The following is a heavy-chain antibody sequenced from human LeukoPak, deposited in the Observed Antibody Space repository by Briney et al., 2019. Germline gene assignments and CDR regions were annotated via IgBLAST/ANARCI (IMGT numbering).Heavy chain of an antibody. D-gene: IGHD5-24*01. CDR1: GGSFSGYY. J-gene: IGHJ4*02. V-gene: IGHV4-34*01. CDR2: INHSGST. CDR3: ARDGPQGGRRWLQPGGFDY. Sequence: SETLSLTCAVYGGSFSGYYWSWIRQPPGKGLEWIGEINHSGSTNYNPSLKSRVTISVDTSKNQFSLKLSSVTAADTAVYYCARDGPQGGRRWLQPGGFDYWGQGTLVTVSS.